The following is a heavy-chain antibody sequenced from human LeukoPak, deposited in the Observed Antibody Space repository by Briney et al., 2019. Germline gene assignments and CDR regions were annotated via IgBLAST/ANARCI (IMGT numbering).Heavy chain of an antibody. CDR3: ARGFQVDY. Sequence: ASVKVSCKASGYTFTGYYIHWVRQAPGQGLEWMGWINPNRGGRNYAQKFRGRVTVTRDTSINTAYMELRRLISDDTAVYYCARGFQVDYWGQGTLVTVSS. D-gene: IGHD3-10*01. J-gene: IGHJ4*02. CDR2: INPNRGGR. V-gene: IGHV1-2*02. CDR1: GYTFTGYY.